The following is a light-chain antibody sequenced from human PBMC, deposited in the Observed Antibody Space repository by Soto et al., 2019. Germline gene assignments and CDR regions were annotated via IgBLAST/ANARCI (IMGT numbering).Light chain of an antibody. CDR3: QQYTNWPPGALT. J-gene: IGKJ4*02. CDR1: QSVRTN. V-gene: IGKV3-15*01. CDR2: GAS. Sequence: EIVMTQSPGTLSVSPGERATLSCRASQSVRTNVAWYQQRPGQAPRLFIYGASSRATGVPARFGGSGSGTEFTLTISSLQSEDFAVYYCQQYTNWPPGALTFGGGTKVE.